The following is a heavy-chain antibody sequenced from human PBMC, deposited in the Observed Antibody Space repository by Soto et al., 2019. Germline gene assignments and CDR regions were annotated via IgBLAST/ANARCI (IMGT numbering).Heavy chain of an antibody. CDR3: ALEDCRSRSCKTKYYFDS. J-gene: IGHJ4*01. Sequence: GGSLRLSCAASGLTFSSFGMHWVRQAPGKWLEWVAVVSDAGTTTYYADSVKGRFTGSRDNSKSTMYLQMDSLRLEDAGVYFCALEDCRSRSCKTKYYFDSWGIGSLVSV. CDR2: VSDAGTTT. D-gene: IGHD2-2*01. V-gene: IGHV3-30*03. CDR1: GLTFSSFG.